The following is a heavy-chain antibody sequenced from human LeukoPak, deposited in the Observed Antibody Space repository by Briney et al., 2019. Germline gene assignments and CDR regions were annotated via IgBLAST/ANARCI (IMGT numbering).Heavy chain of an antibody. CDR2: ISSSGSTI. D-gene: IGHD2-2*01. J-gene: IGHJ4*02. V-gene: IGHV3-48*01. CDR3: ARDGCSSTRCYDY. CDR1: GFTFSSYS. Sequence: EGSLRLSCAASGFTFSSYSMNWVRQAPGKGLEWISYISSSGSTIYYADSVKGRFTISRDNAKNSLYLQMNSLKAEDTAVYYCARDGCSSTRCYDYWGQGTLVTVSS.